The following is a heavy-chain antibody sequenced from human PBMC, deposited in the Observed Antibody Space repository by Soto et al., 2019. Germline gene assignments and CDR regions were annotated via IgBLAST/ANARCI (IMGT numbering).Heavy chain of an antibody. CDR1: GFTFSHYA. CDR3: AKDDSAGGTYFYGMDV. Sequence: QVQLVESGGGVGQPGRSLRLSCVASGFTFSHYAIHWVRQAPGKGLEWVAVISYDGDNKYYADSVKGRFTISRDNTKDTLNLQMNSLRTEDTAVYYCAKDDSAGGTYFYGMDVWGQGTTVTVSS. J-gene: IGHJ6*02. D-gene: IGHD3-16*01. V-gene: IGHV3-30*14. CDR2: ISYDGDNK.